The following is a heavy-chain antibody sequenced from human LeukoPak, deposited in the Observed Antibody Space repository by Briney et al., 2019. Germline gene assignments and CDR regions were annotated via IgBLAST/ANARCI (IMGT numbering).Heavy chain of an antibody. V-gene: IGHV3-48*03. CDR3: ARGSGSSWYFYFDY. J-gene: IGHJ4*02. D-gene: IGHD6-13*01. CDR1: GFTFSNYE. Sequence: GGSLRLSCAASGFTFSNYEMHWVRQAPGKGLEWVSYISSSGSDIYYADSVKGRFTISRDNAKNSVYLQMNSLRAEDTALYYCARGSGSSWYFYFDYWGQGTLVTVSS. CDR2: ISSSGSDI.